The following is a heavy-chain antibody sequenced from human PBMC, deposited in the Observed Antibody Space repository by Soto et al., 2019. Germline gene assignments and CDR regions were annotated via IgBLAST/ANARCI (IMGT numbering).Heavy chain of an antibody. CDR3: AKELVNSGWTYFDC. Sequence: EVQLLESGGGLVQPGGSLRLSCAASGFTFNTYAMSWVRQAPGKGLEWVSAISDSGGRTYYPDSVKGRFTISRDNSKNTLYLQMNSLRAEDTAVYFCAKELVNSGWTYFDCWGQGTLVTVSS. V-gene: IGHV3-23*01. CDR1: GFTFNTYA. J-gene: IGHJ4*02. D-gene: IGHD6-19*01. CDR2: ISDSGGRT.